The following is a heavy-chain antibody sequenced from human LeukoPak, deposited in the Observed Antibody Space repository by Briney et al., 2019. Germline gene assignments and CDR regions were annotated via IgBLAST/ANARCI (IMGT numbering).Heavy chain of an antibody. CDR1: GYSFTSYW. Sequence: GESLKISCQVSGYSFTSYWIGWVRQMPGKGLEWMGIIYPGDSDSRYSPSFQGQVTISADKSISTAYLQWSSLKASDSAIYYCARHSMLLGSFYLDVWGNGTTVTVSS. V-gene: IGHV5-51*01. D-gene: IGHD1-26*01. CDR2: IYPGDSDS. CDR3: ARHSMLLGSFYLDV. J-gene: IGHJ6*03.